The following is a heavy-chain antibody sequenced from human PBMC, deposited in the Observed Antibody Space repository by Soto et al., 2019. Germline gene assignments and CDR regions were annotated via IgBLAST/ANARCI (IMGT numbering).Heavy chain of an antibody. D-gene: IGHD6-13*01. Sequence: SVKVSCTASGFTFTSSAVQWVRQARGQRLEWIGWIVVGSGNTNYAQKFQERVTITRDMSTSTAYMELSSLRSEDTAVYYCAADTSRIAAAGTLYYYYYGMDVWGQGTTVTVSS. CDR3: AADTSRIAAAGTLYYYYYGMDV. CDR2: IVVGSGNT. V-gene: IGHV1-58*01. CDR1: GFTFTSSA. J-gene: IGHJ6*02.